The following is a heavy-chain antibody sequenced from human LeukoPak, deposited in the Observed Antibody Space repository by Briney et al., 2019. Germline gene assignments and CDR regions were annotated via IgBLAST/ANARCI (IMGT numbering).Heavy chain of an antibody. V-gene: IGHV3-30*18. D-gene: IGHD1-14*01. J-gene: IGHJ4*02. CDR2: ISYDGSNK. CDR1: GFTFSSYA. CDR3: AKGNPAVY. Sequence: AGGSLRLSCAASGFTFSSYAMSWVRQAPGKGLEWVAVISYDGSNKYYADSVKGRFTISRDDSKNTLYLQMNSLRAEDTAVYYCAKGNPAVYWGQGTLVTVSS.